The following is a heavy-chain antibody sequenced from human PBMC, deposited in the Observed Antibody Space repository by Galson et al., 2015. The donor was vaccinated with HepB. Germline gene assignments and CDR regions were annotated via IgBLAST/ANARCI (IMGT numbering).Heavy chain of an antibody. CDR1: GYTLTSYG. D-gene: IGHD6-13*01. CDR3: ARKTNSWYSDY. V-gene: IGHV1-18*01. CDR2: ISVNNVNT. J-gene: IGHJ4*02. Sequence: SVKVSCKASGYTLTSYGITWVRQAPGQGLEWMGWISVNNVNTKYAQKFQGRVTMTTDTSTSTAYTELRSLTSDDTAVYYCARKTNSWYSDYWGQGTLVTVSS.